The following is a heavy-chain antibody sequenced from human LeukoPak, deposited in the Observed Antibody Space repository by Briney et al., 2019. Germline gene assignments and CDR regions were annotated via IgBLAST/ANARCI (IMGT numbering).Heavy chain of an antibody. D-gene: IGHD1-1*01. J-gene: IGHJ6*03. Sequence: PGGSLRLSCAASGFTFSSYSMNWVRQAPGKGLEWVSYISSSSSTIYYADSVKGRFTISRDNAKNSLYLQMSSLRAEDTAVYFCATTGNFYDMDVWGKGTTVAVSS. CDR2: ISSSSSTI. CDR3: ATTGNFYDMDV. CDR1: GFTFSSYS. V-gene: IGHV3-48*04.